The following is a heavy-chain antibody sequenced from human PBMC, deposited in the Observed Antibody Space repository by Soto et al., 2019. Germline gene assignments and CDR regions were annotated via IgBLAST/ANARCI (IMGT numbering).Heavy chain of an antibody. J-gene: IGHJ6*02. V-gene: IGHV3-23*01. CDR3: AKDDYYGSGSYPNYYYYYGMDV. Sequence: EVQLLESGGGLVQPGGSLRLSCAASGFTFSSYAMSWVRQAPGKGLEWVSAISGSGGSTYYADSVKGRFTISRDNSKNTRYLQMNSLRAEDTAVYYCAKDDYYGSGSYPNYYYYYGMDVWGQGTTVTVSS. CDR2: ISGSGGST. CDR1: GFTFSSYA. D-gene: IGHD3-10*01.